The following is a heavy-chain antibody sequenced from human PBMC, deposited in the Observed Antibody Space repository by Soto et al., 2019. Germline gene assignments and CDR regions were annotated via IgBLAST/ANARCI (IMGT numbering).Heavy chain of an antibody. D-gene: IGHD3-22*01. J-gene: IGHJ4*02. CDR1: GGSISSHY. V-gene: IGHV4-59*11. Sequence: QVQLQESGPGLVKPSETLSLTCTVSGGSISSHYWSWIRQPPGKGLEWIGYIYYSGFTDYNPSLKSRVTISEDTSKNQFSLRLTSVTAADTAVYYCARDQNSSGYLDYWGQGIQVTVSS. CDR2: IYYSGFT. CDR3: ARDQNSSGYLDY.